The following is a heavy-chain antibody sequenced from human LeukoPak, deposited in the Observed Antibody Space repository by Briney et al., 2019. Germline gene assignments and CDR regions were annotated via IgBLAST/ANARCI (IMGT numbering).Heavy chain of an antibody. V-gene: IGHV4-34*01. J-gene: IGHJ6*03. D-gene: IGHD3-10*01. CDR1: GGSFSGYY. Sequence: TSETLSLTCAVYGGSFSGYYWSWIRQPPGKGLEWIGEINHSGSTNYNPSLKSRVTISVDTSKNQFSLKLSSVTAADTAVYYCARGIWFGELFNYYYYYYYMDVWGKGTTVTVSS. CDR3: ARGIWFGELFNYYYYYYYMDV. CDR2: INHSGST.